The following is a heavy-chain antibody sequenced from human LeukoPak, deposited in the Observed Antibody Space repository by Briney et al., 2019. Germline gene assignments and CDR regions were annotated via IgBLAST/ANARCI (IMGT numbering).Heavy chain of an antibody. J-gene: IGHJ5*02. CDR1: GGSLRGYY. Sequence: PSETLSQTRAVYGGSLRGYYWRWIRQPPGKGLEWIGEINHSGSTNYNPSLKSRVTISVDTSKNQFSLKLSCVTAADTAVYYCARGRGGYGCRRYNWSDAWGQPTLVTVSS. D-gene: IGHD5-12*01. V-gene: IGHV4-34*01. CDR3: ARGRGGYGCRRYNWSDA. CDR2: INHSGST.